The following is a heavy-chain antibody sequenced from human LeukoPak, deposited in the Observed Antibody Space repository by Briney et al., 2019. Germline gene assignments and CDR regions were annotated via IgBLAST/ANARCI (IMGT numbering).Heavy chain of an antibody. D-gene: IGHD6-13*01. CDR2: IYYSGST. V-gene: IGHV4-59*11. CDR3: ARFYSWQLVGFDP. Sequence: SETLSLTCIVSGGSISSHYWGWIRQPPGKGLEWIGYIYYSGSTNYNPSLKSRVTISVDTSKNQFSLKLSSVTAADTAVYYCARFYSWQLVGFDPWGQGTLVTVSS. J-gene: IGHJ5*02. CDR1: GGSISSHY.